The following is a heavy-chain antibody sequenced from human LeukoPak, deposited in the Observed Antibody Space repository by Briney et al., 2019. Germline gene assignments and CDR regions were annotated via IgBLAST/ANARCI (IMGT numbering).Heavy chain of an antibody. CDR3: ARVSPMTDGAFDL. CDR1: GFMFGNHG. D-gene: IGHD2-21*02. J-gene: IGHJ3*01. CDR2: SGPSGGTR. V-gene: IGHV3-48*04. Sequence: GGSLRLSCEGSGFMFGNHGLIWVRQAPGKGLYWLSFSGPSGGTRLYADSVKGRFTISRDNAENSVFLQMNSLRVEDTAVYYCARVSPMTDGAFDLWGQGVMVTVSS.